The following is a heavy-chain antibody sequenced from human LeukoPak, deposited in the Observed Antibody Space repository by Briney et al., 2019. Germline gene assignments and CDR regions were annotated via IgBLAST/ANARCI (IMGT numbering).Heavy chain of an antibody. CDR2: VHYSLPS. CDR3: ACYNFVGRTFDC. Sequence: PSETLSLTRSVSGDSMNGHFWSWIRQSPGKGLEWIGNVHYSLPSNFSPSLKSRVTISMDTSRSQFSLKLGTVTAADTAVYYCACYNFVGRTFDCWGQGTLVTVSS. CDR1: GDSMNGHF. V-gene: IGHV4-59*11. D-gene: IGHD5-24*01. J-gene: IGHJ4*02.